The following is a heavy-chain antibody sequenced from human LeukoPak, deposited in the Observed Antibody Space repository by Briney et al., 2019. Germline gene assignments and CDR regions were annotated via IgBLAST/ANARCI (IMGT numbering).Heavy chain of an antibody. CDR2: ISAYNGNT. D-gene: IGHD3-22*01. V-gene: IGHV1-18*01. CDR3: ARDQSAHYYDSSGYSDY. Sequence: ASVKVSRKASGYTFTSYGTSWVRQAPGQGLEWMGWISAYNGNTNYAQKLQGRVTMTTDTSTSTAYMELRSLRSDDTAVYYCARDQSAHYYDSSGYSDYWGQGTLVTVSS. CDR1: GYTFTSYG. J-gene: IGHJ4*02.